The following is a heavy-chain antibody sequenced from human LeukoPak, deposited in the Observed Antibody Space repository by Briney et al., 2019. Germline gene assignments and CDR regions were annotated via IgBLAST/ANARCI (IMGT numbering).Heavy chain of an antibody. CDR3: ARDREYYDILTGYSHDAFDI. CDR2: ISVYNGNT. V-gene: IGHV1-18*01. Sequence: ASVKVSCKASGYTFTSYGISWVRQAPGQGLEWMGWISVYNGNTNYAQKLQGRVTMTTDTSTSTAYMELRSLRSDDTAVYYCARDREYYDILTGYSHDAFDIWGQGTMVTVSS. CDR1: GYTFTSYG. J-gene: IGHJ3*02. D-gene: IGHD3-9*01.